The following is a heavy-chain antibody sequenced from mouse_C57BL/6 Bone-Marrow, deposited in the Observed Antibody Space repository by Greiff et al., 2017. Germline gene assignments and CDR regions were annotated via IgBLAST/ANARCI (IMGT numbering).Heavy chain of an antibody. CDR1: GYAFTNYL. D-gene: IGHD2-3*01. Sequence: VQLQQSGAELVRPGTSVKVSCKASGYAFTNYLIEWVKQRPGQGLEWIGGLNPGSGGTNYNEKFKGKATLTADKSSSTAYMQLSSLTSVDSAVXYCARGDGYYVGYFDDWGTGTTVTVSS. V-gene: IGHV1-54*01. CDR3: ARGDGYYVGYFDD. J-gene: IGHJ1*03. CDR2: LNPGSGGT.